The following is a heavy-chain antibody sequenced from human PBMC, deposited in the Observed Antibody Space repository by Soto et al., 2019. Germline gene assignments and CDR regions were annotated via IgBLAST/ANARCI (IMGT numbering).Heavy chain of an antibody. J-gene: IGHJ1*01. CDR2: ISNSGST. CDR1: GDSISRGAYY. D-gene: IGHD1-1*01. V-gene: IGHV4-31*03. Sequence: SETLSLTCTVPGDSISRGAYYWIWIRQHPVKGLEWIGYISNSGSTYYNPSLKSRLTISLDSAKNQFSVRLSYVTAADTAVYYCARRAPNLQYDCVWGQGVLVTVS. CDR3: ARRAPNLQYDCV.